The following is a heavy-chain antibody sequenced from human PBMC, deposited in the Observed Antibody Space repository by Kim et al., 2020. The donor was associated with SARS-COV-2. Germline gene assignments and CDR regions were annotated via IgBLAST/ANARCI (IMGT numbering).Heavy chain of an antibody. D-gene: IGHD3-22*01. V-gene: IGHV3-30*18. CDR2: ISYDGSNK. J-gene: IGHJ2*01. Sequence: GGSLRLSCSASGFTFSSYGMHWVRQAPGKGLEWVAVISYDGSNKNYADSVKGRFTISRDNSKNTLYLQMNSLRAEDTALYYCAKDQSPPRITMTWSFFDL. CDR1: GFTFSSYG. CDR3: AKDQSPPRITMTWSFFDL.